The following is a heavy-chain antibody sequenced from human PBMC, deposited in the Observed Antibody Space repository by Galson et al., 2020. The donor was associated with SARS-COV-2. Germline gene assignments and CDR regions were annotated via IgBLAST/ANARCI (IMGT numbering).Heavy chain of an antibody. CDR1: GFTFSSYA. CDR3: AREDGYCSGGSCYLLRGFDY. V-gene: IGHV3-30-3*01. CDR2: ISYDGSNK. D-gene: IGHD2-15*01. Sequence: GGSLRLSCAASGFTFSSYAMHWVRQAPGKGLEWVAVISYDGSNKYYADSVKGRFTISRDNSKNTLYLQMNSLRAEDTAVYYCAREDGYCSGGSCYLLRGFDYWGQGTLVTVSS. J-gene: IGHJ4*02.